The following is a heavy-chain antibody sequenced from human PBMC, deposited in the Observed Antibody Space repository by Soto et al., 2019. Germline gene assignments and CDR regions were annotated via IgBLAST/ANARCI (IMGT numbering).Heavy chain of an antibody. CDR2: IYYSGST. CDR3: ASGRFTGYSSGWYYFDY. V-gene: IGHV4-59*01. Sequence: SETLSLTCTVSGGSISSYYWSWIRQPPGKGLEWVGYIYYSGSTNYNPSLKSRVTISVDTSKNQFSLKLSSVTAADTAVYYCASGRFTGYSSGWYYFDYWGQGTLVTVSS. D-gene: IGHD6-19*01. J-gene: IGHJ4*02. CDR1: GGSISSYY.